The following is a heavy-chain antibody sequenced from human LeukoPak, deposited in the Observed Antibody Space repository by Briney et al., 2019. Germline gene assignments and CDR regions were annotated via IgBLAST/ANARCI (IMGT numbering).Heavy chain of an antibody. CDR3: GRGRKYEGSVYLK. CDR1: GDSVSRSDSY. J-gene: IGHJ1*01. D-gene: IGHD3-22*01. V-gene: IGHV4-39*01. CDR2: IYYSGRT. Sequence: KPSETLSLTCSVSGDSVSRSDSYWDWIRQPPGKGLEWIGTIYYSGRTYYSPSLKSRVTMSVDPSNNQFSLNLRSVTAADTALYFGGRGRKYEGSVYLKGGKGTLLRVSS.